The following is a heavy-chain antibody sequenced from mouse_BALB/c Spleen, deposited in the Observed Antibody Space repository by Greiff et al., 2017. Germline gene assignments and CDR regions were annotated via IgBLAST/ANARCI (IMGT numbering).Heavy chain of an antibody. V-gene: IGHV5-12-2*01. CDR2: ISNGGGST. Sequence: DVQLVESGGGLVQPGGSLKLSCAASGFTFSSYTMSWVRQTPEKRLEWVAYISNGGGSTYYPDTVKGRFTISRDNAKNTLYLQMSSLKSEDTAMYYCARHEEAAWFAYWGQGTLVTVSA. CDR3: ARHEEAAWFAY. CDR1: GFTFSSYT. J-gene: IGHJ3*01.